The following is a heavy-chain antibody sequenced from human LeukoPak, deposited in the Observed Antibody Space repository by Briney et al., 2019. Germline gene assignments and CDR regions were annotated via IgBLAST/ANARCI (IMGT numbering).Heavy chain of an antibody. Sequence: ASVKVSCKASGYTFTSYGISWVRQAPGQGLEWMGWISAYNGNTNYAQKFQGRVTMTEDTSTDTAYMELSSLRSEDTAVYYCATGPYGIFDYWGQGTLVTVSS. D-gene: IGHD3-9*01. J-gene: IGHJ4*02. CDR2: ISAYNGNT. V-gene: IGHV1-18*01. CDR3: ATGPYGIFDY. CDR1: GYTFTSYG.